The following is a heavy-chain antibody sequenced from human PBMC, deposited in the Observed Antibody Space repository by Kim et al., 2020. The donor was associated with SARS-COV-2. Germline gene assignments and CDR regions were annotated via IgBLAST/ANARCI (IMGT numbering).Heavy chain of an antibody. CDR2: RNK. CDR3: ARSWNLLDY. J-gene: IGHJ4*02. V-gene: IGHV3-30*03. Sequence: RNKYYANSVKGRLTISRDNSKNTLYLQMNSLRAEDTAVYYCARSWNLLDYWGQGTLVTVSS. D-gene: IGHD1-1*01.